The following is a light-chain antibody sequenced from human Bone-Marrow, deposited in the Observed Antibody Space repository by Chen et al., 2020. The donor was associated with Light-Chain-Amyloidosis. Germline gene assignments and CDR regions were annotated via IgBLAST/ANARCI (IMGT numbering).Light chain of an antibody. CDR3: QSYDSSVAV. J-gene: IGLJ3*02. CDR1: DLPTKY. CDR2: RDT. V-gene: IGLV3-25*03. Sequence: SYELTQPPSVSVSPGQTARITCSGDDLPTKYAYWYQQKPGQAPVLVIHRDTERPSGISERFSGSIDNSDSASLTISGLKTEDEADYYCQSYDSSVAVFGGGTKLTVL.